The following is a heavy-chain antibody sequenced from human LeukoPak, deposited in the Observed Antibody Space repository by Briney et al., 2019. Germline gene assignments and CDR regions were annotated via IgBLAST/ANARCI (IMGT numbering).Heavy chain of an antibody. V-gene: IGHV5-51*01. CDR3: ARHLPQDGRWYWFDP. D-gene: IGHD6-13*01. CDR2: IYPGDSDT. CDR1: GYSFTSYW. Sequence: GESLKISCKGSGYSFTSYWIGWVRQMPGKGLEWMGIIYPGDSDTRYSPSFQGQVTISADKSISTAYLQWSSLKASDTAMYYCARHLPQDGRWYWFDPWGQGTLVTVSS. J-gene: IGHJ5*02.